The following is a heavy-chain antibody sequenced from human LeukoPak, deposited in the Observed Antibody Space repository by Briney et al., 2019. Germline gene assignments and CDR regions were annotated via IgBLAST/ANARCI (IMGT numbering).Heavy chain of an antibody. D-gene: IGHD5-12*01. CDR1: GGTFSRYA. CDR3: ARAYSGYDFFDY. Sequence: ASVKVSCKASGGTFSRYAISWVRQAPGQGLEWMGGIIPIFGTANYAQKFQGRVTIAADESTSTAYMEVSSLRSEDTAVYYCARAYSGYDFFDYWGQGILVTVSS. J-gene: IGHJ4*02. V-gene: IGHV1-69*13. CDR2: IIPIFGTA.